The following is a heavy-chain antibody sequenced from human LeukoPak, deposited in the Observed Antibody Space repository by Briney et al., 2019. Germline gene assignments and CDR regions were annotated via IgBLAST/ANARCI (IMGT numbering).Heavy chain of an antibody. V-gene: IGHV4-59*08. D-gene: IGHD1-26*01. Sequence: ASETLSLTCTVSGGSISNSWWSWIRRPPGKGLELIGYIYYSGSTNYNPSLKSRLTISVDTSKNQFSLKLSSVTAADTAVYYCARLRGALDYWGQGTLVTVSS. CDR3: ARLRGALDY. CDR2: IYYSGST. CDR1: GGSISNSW. J-gene: IGHJ4*02.